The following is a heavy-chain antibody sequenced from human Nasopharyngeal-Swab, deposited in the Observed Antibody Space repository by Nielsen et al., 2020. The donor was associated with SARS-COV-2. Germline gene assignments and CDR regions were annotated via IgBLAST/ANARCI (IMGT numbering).Heavy chain of an antibody. V-gene: IGHV1-46*01. CDR1: GYTFTSYY. Sequence: ASVKVSCKASGYTFTSYYMHWVRQAPGQGLEWTGIINPSGGSTSYAQKFQGRVTMTRDTSTSTVYMELSSLRSEDTAVYYCARDPYCSSTSCYPRVYYYYMDVWGKGTTVTVSS. J-gene: IGHJ6*03. D-gene: IGHD2-2*01. CDR2: INPSGGST. CDR3: ARDPYCSSTSCYPRVYYYYMDV.